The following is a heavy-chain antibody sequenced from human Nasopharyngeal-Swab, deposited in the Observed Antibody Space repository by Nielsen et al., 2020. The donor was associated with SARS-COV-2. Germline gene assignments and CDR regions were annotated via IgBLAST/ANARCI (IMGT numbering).Heavy chain of an antibody. CDR2: INHSGST. CDR1: GGSFSGYY. D-gene: IGHD6-13*01. V-gene: IGHV4-34*01. J-gene: IGHJ4*02. Sequence: ESLKISCAVYGGSFSGYYWSWIRQPPGKGLEWIGEINHSGSTNYNPSLKSRVTISVDTSKNQFSLKLSSVTAADTAVYYCARGGPRIAAAGTGFDYWGQGTLVTVSS. CDR3: ARGGPRIAAAGTGFDY.